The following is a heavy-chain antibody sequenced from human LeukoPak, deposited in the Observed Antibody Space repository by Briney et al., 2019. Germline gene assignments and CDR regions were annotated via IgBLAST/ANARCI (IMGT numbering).Heavy chain of an antibody. CDR3: ARAKDSYGKVFDC. CDR2: INHSGGT. Sequence: SETLSLNCEVYGGSFSDFYWGWIRQPPGKGLEGIGEINHSGGTSYNPSLKSRVTMSVDTSKNQFSVKLTSVTAADTAVYYCARAKDSYGKVFDCWGQGTLVTVSS. CDR1: GGSFSDFY. D-gene: IGHD5-18*01. J-gene: IGHJ5*01. V-gene: IGHV4-34*01.